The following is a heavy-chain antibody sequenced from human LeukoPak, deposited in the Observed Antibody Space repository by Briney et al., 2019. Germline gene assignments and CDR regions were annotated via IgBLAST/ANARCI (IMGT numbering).Heavy chain of an antibody. J-gene: IGHJ4*02. CDR2: IYTRGGT. Sequence: SETLSLTCTVSGGSISSSSYYWSWIRQPAGKELEWIGRIYTRGGTTYNPSLKSRVTISIDTSKNQFSLKLSSATAADTAVYYCARHPKLGYCSGGSCSKRQPLDYWGQGTLVTVSS. CDR1: GGSISSSSYY. D-gene: IGHD2-15*01. V-gene: IGHV4-61*02. CDR3: ARHPKLGYCSGGSCSKRQPLDY.